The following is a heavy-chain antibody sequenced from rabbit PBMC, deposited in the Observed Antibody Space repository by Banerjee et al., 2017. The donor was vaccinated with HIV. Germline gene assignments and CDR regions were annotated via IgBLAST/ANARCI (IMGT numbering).Heavy chain of an antibody. CDR2: IYTISGSA. CDR3: ARSFNL. CDR1: GFSFSSSYW. Sequence: QSLEESGGDLVKPGASLTLTCTASGFSFSSSYWICWVRQAPGKGLEWIACIYTISGSAYYASWVNGRFTISSHNAQNTLYLQLNSLTAADTATYFCARSFNLWGPGTLVTVS. J-gene: IGHJ4*01. V-gene: IGHV1S40*01.